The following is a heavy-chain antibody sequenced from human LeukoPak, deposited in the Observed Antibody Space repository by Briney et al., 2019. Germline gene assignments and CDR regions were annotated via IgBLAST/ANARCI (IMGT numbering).Heavy chain of an antibody. Sequence: ASVKVSCKASGYTFTSYYMHWVRQAPGQGLGWMGIINPSGGSTSYAQKFQGRVTMTRDTSTSTVYMELSSLRSEDTAVYYCALSLAYWCFDLWGRGTLVTVSS. CDR1: GYTFTSYY. CDR3: ALSLAYWCFDL. V-gene: IGHV1-46*01. J-gene: IGHJ2*01. CDR2: INPSGGST.